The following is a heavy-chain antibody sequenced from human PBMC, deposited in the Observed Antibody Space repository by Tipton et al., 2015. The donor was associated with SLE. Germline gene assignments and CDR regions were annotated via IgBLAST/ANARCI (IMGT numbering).Heavy chain of an antibody. D-gene: IGHD6-13*01. Sequence: SLRLSCAASGFTFSSYGMHWVRQAPGKGLEYVSAISSNGGSTYYADSVKGRFTISRDNSKNTLYLQMSSLRAEDTAVYYCVKQGVSIAAAGPGFDYWGQGTLVTVSS. CDR3: VKQGVSIAAAGPGFDY. CDR1: GFTFSSYG. J-gene: IGHJ4*02. CDR2: ISSNGGST. V-gene: IGHV3-64D*06.